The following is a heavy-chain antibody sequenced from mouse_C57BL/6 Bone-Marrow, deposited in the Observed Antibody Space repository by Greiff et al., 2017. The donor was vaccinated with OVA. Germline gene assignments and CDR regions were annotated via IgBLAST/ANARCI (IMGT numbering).Heavy chain of an antibody. D-gene: IGHD2-3*01. V-gene: IGHV1-15*01. CDR2: IYPETGGT. CDR3: TRAFYDGYYPYYFDD. CDR1: GYTFTDYE. J-gene: IGHJ2*01. Sequence: VQLQQSGAELVRPGASVTLSCKASGYTFTDYEMHWVKQTPVHGLEWIGAIYPETGGTAYNQKFKGKAILTADKSSSTAYMELRSLTSEDSAVYYCTRAFYDGYYPYYFDDWGQGTTLTVSS.